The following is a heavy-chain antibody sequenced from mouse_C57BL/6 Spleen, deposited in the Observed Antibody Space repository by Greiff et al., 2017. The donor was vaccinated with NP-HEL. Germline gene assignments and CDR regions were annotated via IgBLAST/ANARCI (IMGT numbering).Heavy chain of an antibody. D-gene: IGHD1-1*01. V-gene: IGHV1-82*01. CDR2: IYPRDGDT. J-gene: IGHJ3*01. Sequence: QVQLKESGPELVKPGASVKISCKASGYAFSSSWMNWVKQRPGKGLEWIGRIYPRDGDTNYNGKFKGKATLTADKSSSTAYMQLSSLTSEDSAVYFCAGNYGSSVAWFAYWGQGTLVTVSA. CDR1: GYAFSSSW. CDR3: AGNYGSSVAWFAY.